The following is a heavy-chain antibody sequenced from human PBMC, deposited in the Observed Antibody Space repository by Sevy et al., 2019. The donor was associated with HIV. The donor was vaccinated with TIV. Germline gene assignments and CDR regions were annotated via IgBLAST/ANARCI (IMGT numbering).Heavy chain of an antibody. D-gene: IGHD2-2*02. V-gene: IGHV1-69*05. CDR1: GGTFSSDA. CDR2: IIPLFDTV. J-gene: IGHJ6*02. CDR3: ARRSLRLGYCSRTSCYSTMDV. Sequence: ASVKVSCKTSGGTFSSDAFTWVRQAPGQGLEWMGGIIPLFDTVDYVQKFQGRVTITTDESRSTAYMELRSLRSEDTAVYFCARRSLRLGYCSRTSCYSTMDVWGQGTTVTLSS.